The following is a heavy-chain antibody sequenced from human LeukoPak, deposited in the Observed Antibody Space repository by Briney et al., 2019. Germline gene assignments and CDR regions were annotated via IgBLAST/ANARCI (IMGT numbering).Heavy chain of an antibody. CDR1: GFTVSSNY. D-gene: IGHD2-15*01. V-gene: IGHV3-66*01. CDR3: ARVQGYCSGGSCYSYYYYGMDV. J-gene: IGHJ6*02. Sequence: GGSLRLSCAASGFTVSSNYMSWVRQAPGKGPEWVSVIYSGGSTYYADSVKGRFTISRDNSKNTLYLQMNSLRAEDTAVYYCARVQGYCSGGSCYSYYYYGMDVWGQGTTVTVSS. CDR2: IYSGGST.